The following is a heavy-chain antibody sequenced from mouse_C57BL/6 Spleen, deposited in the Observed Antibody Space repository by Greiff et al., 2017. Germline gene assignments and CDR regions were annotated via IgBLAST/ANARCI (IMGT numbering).Heavy chain of an antibody. Sequence: EVKVVESGGGLVQPGGSLSLSCAASGFTFTAYYMSWVRQPPGKALEWLGFIRNKANGYTTEYSASVKGRFTISRDNSQSILYLQMNALRAEDSATYYCASNYYGSSPFAYWGQGTLVTVSA. CDR1: GFTFTAYY. CDR2: IRNKANGYTT. CDR3: ASNYYGSSPFAY. J-gene: IGHJ3*01. V-gene: IGHV7-3*01. D-gene: IGHD1-1*01.